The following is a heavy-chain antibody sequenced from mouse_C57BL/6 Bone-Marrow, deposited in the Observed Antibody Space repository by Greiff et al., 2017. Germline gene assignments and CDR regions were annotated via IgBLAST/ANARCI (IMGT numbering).Heavy chain of an antibody. Sequence: QVQLQQSGPELVKPGASVKISCKASGYAFSSSWMNWVKQRPGKGLEWIGRIYPGDGDTNYNGKFKGKATLTADKSSSTAYMQLSSLTSEDSAVYFCARPVTGPMDYWGQGTSVTVSS. J-gene: IGHJ4*01. V-gene: IGHV1-82*01. CDR2: IYPGDGDT. D-gene: IGHD4-1*01. CDR3: ARPVTGPMDY. CDR1: GYAFSSSW.